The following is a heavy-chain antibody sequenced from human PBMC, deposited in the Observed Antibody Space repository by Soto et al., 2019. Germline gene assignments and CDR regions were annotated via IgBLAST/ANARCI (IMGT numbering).Heavy chain of an antibody. CDR2: INPSGGST. Sequence: GASVKVSCKASGYTFISYYMHWVRQAPGQGLEWMGIINPSGGSTSYAQKFQGRVTMTRDTSTSIVYMELSRLRSEDTAVYYCARDRFYYYDSSGYLTPSWAFDIWGQGTMVTVSS. CDR3: ARDRFYYYDSSGYLTPSWAFDI. V-gene: IGHV1-46*01. J-gene: IGHJ3*02. CDR1: GYTFISYY. D-gene: IGHD3-22*01.